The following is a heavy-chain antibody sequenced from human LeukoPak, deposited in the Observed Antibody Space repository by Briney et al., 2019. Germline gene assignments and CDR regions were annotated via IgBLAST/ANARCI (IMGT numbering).Heavy chain of an antibody. CDR3: ARSPDILTGPRDYYYYYGMDV. V-gene: IGHV4-59*08. CDR2: IYYSGST. D-gene: IGHD3-9*01. CDR1: GGSISSYY. J-gene: IGHJ6*02. Sequence: SETLSLTCTVSGGSISSYYWSWIRQPPGKGLEWIGYIYYSGSTNYNPSLKSRVTISVDTSKNQFSLKLSSVTAADTAVYYCARSPDILTGPRDYYYYYGMDVWGQGTTVTVS.